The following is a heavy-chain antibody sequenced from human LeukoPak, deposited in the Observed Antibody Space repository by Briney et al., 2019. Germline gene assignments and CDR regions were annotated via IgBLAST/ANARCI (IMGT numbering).Heavy chain of an antibody. CDR1: GYTFTSYY. CDR3: ALIGDHAWFDP. V-gene: IGHV1-2*02. CDR2: INPNSGGT. Sequence: ASVKVSCKASGYTFTSYYIFWVRRAPGQGLEWMGWINPNSGGTNYAQEFQGRVTMTRDTSITTAYMELSTLRSDDTAVYYCALIGDHAWFDPWGQGTLVTVSS. J-gene: IGHJ5*02. D-gene: IGHD3-10*01.